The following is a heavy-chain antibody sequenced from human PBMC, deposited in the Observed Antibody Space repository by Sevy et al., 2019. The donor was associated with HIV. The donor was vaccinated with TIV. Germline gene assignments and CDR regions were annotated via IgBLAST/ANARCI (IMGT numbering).Heavy chain of an antibody. D-gene: IGHD2-2*01. CDR2: INHSGST. Sequence: SETLSLTCAVYGGSFSGYYWNWIRQTPGKGLEWIGEINHSGSTNYNPSLRSRVTISVETSKNQFSLRLNSVTAADTAVYYCARAPPVLVGLGAASWFDPWGQGTLVTASS. CDR3: ARAPPVLVGLGAASWFDP. J-gene: IGHJ5*02. CDR1: GGSFSGYY. V-gene: IGHV4-34*01.